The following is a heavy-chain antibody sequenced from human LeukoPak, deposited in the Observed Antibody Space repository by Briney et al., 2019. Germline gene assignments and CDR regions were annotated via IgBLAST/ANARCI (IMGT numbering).Heavy chain of an antibody. CDR1: GGSIRNYY. CDR3: ARSGFWSGYLDY. CDR2: IYYSGST. J-gene: IGHJ4*02. V-gene: IGHV4-59*01. D-gene: IGHD3-3*01. Sequence: SETLSLTCSVSGGSIRNYYWIWIRQPPGKGLEWIGYIYYSGSTNYNPSLKSRITMSVDTSKNQFSLKLSSVTAADTAVYYCARSGFWSGYLDYWGQGTLVTVSS.